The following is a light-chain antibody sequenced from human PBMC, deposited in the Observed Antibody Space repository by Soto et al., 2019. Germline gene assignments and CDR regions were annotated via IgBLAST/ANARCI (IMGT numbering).Light chain of an antibody. Sequence: EILLTQSPAPLSLSPGEGATLSCRASQSISSYLAWYQQKPGQAPRLLIYDASSRATGIPARFSGTGSRTDVTLNMRSLKIEDSPVYYWQQRGEWPPLTYGHATKVELQ. CDR1: QSISSY. V-gene: IGKV3-11*01. CDR3: QQRGEWPPLT. J-gene: IGKJ1*01. CDR2: DAS.